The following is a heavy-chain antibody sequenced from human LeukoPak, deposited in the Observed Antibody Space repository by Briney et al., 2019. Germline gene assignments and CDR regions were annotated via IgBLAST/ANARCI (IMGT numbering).Heavy chain of an antibody. J-gene: IGHJ4*02. CDR1: GYSFTSYW. CDR2: IYPGDSDT. D-gene: IGHD5-12*01. CDR3: ARGQDYGGYMAPFDY. Sequence: PGESLQISCKGSGYSFTSYWIGWVRQVPGKGLEWMGIIYPGDSDTRYSPSFQGQVTISADKSISTAYLQWSSLKASDTAMYYCARGQDYGGYMAPFDYWGQGTLVTVSS. V-gene: IGHV5-51*01.